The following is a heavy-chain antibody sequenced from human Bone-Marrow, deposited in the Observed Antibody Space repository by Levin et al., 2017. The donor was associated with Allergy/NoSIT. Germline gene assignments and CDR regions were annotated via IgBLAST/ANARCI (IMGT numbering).Heavy chain of an antibody. CDR2: INPNTGGT. CDR3: ARAQSGWNFVNY. J-gene: IGHJ4*02. V-gene: IGHV1-2*06. D-gene: IGHD6-19*01. Sequence: GESLKISCTASGYTFTGYYLHWVRQAPGQGLEWMGRINPNTGGTDYAQKFQGRVTMTRDTSISTAYMELKNLRSDDTAVYYCARAQSGWNFVNYWGQGTLVTVSS. CDR1: GYTFTGYY.